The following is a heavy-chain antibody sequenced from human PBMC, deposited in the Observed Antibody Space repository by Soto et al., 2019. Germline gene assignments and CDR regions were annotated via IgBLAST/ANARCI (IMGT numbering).Heavy chain of an antibody. CDR1: GGSISSYY. V-gene: IGHV4-59*01. CDR2: IYYSGST. CDR3: ARSPSIICMYHYHQRATHFPTRRSSDL. Sequence: SETLSLTCTVSGGSISSYYWSWIRQPPGKGLEWIGYIYYSGSTNYNPSLKSRVTISVDTSKNQFSLKLSSVTAADTAVYYCARSPSIICMYHYHQRATHFPTRRSSDL. D-gene: IGHD1-26*01. J-gene: IGHJ2*01.